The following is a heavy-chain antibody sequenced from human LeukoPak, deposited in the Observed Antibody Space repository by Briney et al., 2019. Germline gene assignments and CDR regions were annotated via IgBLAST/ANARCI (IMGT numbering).Heavy chain of an antibody. CDR1: GYTFAGYF. Sequence: GASVKVSCKTYGYTFAGYFVHWVRQAPGQGLEWMGWINPNSGGTNHTQNFQGRVTITRDTSITTAYMELSRLTSDDTALYYCARDQGYGSGGYSFDYWGQGTRVTVSS. CDR2: INPNSGGT. V-gene: IGHV1-2*02. CDR3: ARDQGYGSGGYSFDY. D-gene: IGHD3-10*01. J-gene: IGHJ4*02.